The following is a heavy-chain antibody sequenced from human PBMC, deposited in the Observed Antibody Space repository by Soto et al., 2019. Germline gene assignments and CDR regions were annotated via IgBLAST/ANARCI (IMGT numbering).Heavy chain of an antibody. Sequence: GGSLRLSCAASGFTFSSYAMSWVRQAPGKGLEWVSAISASGGSTYYADSVKGRFTISRDNSKDTLYLQMNTLRAEDTAVYYCAKPKTGYYYGYWGQGTLVTVSS. J-gene: IGHJ4*02. CDR2: ISASGGST. V-gene: IGHV3-23*01. CDR1: GFTFSSYA. D-gene: IGHD3-9*01. CDR3: AKPKTGYYYGY.